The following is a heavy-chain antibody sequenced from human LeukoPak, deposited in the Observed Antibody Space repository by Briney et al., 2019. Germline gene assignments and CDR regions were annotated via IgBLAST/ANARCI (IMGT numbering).Heavy chain of an antibody. D-gene: IGHD6-19*01. V-gene: IGHV4-34*01. CDR1: GGSFRGYY. Sequence: PSETLSLTCAVYGGSFRGYYWSWIRQPPGKGLEWIGEINHSGSTNYNPSLKSRVTISVDTSKNQFSLKLSSVTAADTAVYYCARDGAVAGAAYYFDYWGQGTLVTVSS. CDR3: ARDGAVAGAAYYFDY. J-gene: IGHJ4*02. CDR2: INHSGST.